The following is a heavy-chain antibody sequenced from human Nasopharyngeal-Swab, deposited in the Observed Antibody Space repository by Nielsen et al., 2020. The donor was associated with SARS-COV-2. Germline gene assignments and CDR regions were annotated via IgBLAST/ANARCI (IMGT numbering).Heavy chain of an antibody. CDR2: IKEDGSEK. J-gene: IGHJ4*02. D-gene: IGHD4-23*01. CDR1: GLTFSGYW. Sequence: GGSLRLSCAASGLTFSGYWMSWVRQAPGKGLEWVANIKEDGSEKYYVDSVKGRFTISRDNAKNSLYLQMNSLRAEDTAVYYCAGGNSADHWGQGTLVTVSS. CDR3: AGGNSADH. V-gene: IGHV3-7*03.